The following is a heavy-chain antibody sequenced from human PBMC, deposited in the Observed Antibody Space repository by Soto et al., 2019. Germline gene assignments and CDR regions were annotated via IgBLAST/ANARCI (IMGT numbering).Heavy chain of an antibody. Sequence: QVQLVQSGAEVKKPGASVKVSCKASGYTFTSYGISWVRQAPGQGLEWMGWISAYNGNTNYAQKLQGRVTITTDRSRSTVYMERRSLRSDDTAVYYWARDRIDGVYDYVWGSYRPADHAFDIWGQGTMVTVSS. D-gene: IGHD3-16*02. V-gene: IGHV1-18*01. J-gene: IGHJ3*02. CDR3: ARDRIDGVYDYVWGSYRPADHAFDI. CDR1: GYTFTSYG. CDR2: ISAYNGNT.